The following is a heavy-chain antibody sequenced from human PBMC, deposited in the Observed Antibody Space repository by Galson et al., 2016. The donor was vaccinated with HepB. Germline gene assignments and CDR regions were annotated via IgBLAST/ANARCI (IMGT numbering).Heavy chain of an antibody. V-gene: IGHV3-30-3*01. CDR2: MSYDGTNK. CDR3: ARDGLALYSYPRGFGYGDS. Sequence: SLRLSCAASGFTFSAYTMHWVRQAPGQGPEWVAIMSYDGTNKNYADSVKGRSTIPRDNSNNTLYLQMNRLTPDDTAVYYCARDGLALYSYPRGFGYGDSWGQGTLVSVSS. D-gene: IGHD3/OR15-3a*01. J-gene: IGHJ4*02. CDR1: GFTFSAYT.